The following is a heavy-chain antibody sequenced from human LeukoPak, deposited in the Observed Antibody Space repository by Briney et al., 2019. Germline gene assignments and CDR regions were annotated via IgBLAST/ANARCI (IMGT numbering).Heavy chain of an antibody. CDR2: INNDGTST. CDR3: ARGSGSYEDY. D-gene: IGHD3-10*01. CDR1: GFTFSSYW. Sequence: GGSLRLSCAASGFTFSSYWMHWVRQAPGKGLVWVSRINNDGTSTSYADSVKGRFTISRGNAKNTLYLQMNSLRAEDTAVYYCARGSGSYEDYWGQGTLVTVSS. V-gene: IGHV3-74*01. J-gene: IGHJ4*02.